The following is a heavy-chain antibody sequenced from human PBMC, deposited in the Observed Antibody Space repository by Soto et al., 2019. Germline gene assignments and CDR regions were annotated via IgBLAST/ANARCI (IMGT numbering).Heavy chain of an antibody. CDR2: IYTSGST. Sequence: LSLTCTVSGCSISSYYWSWIRQPAGKGLEWIGRIYTSGSTNYNPSLKIRVTMSLDTSKNKFSLKLSSVTAADTAVYYCARGYCSGGSCYALGYYGMHXWGQGTTVTVS. V-gene: IGHV4-4*07. CDR1: GCSISSYY. D-gene: IGHD2-15*01. CDR3: ARGYCSGGSCYALGYYGMHX. J-gene: IGHJ6*02.